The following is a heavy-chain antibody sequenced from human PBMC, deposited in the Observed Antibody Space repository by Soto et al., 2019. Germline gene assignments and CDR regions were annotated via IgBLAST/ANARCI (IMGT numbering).Heavy chain of an antibody. V-gene: IGHV4-39*01. J-gene: IGHJ4*02. CDR3: GKVLVGATGHTDSDS. Sequence: SETLSLTCTVSGGSIYRSGYYWGWIRQPPGRGLEWIGNIDYNGVTYSNPSLKSRVTISRDTSKNQFSLKLTSVTTADTALYYCGKVLVGATGHTDSDSWGPGTLVTVSS. D-gene: IGHD2-15*01. CDR2: IDYNGVT. CDR1: GGSIYRSGYY.